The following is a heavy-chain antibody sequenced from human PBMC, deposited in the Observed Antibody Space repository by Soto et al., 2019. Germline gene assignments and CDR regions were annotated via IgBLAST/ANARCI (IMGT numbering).Heavy chain of an antibody. D-gene: IGHD3-22*01. Sequence: PVGSLRLSCAASGFTFSSYWMHWVRQAPGKGLVWVSRINSDGSSTSYADSVKGRFTISRDNAKNTLYLQMNSLRAEDTAVYYCARAMADYYDSSGYYYANSGIDYWGQGTLVTAPQ. CDR2: INSDGSST. V-gene: IGHV3-74*01. CDR1: GFTFSSYW. J-gene: IGHJ4*02. CDR3: ARAMADYYDSSGYYYANSGIDY.